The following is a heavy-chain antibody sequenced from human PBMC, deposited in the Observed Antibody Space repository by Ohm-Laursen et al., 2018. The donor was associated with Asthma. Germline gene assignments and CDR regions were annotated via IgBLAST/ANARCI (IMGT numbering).Heavy chain of an antibody. J-gene: IGHJ4*02. CDR2: THQDRSA. CDR1: GGSIFSGGYS. D-gene: IGHD2-15*01. V-gene: IGHV4-30-2*01. CDR3: ARENSAYFDY. Sequence: TLSLTCAASGGSIFSGGYSWSWIRQPPGKGLEWIGYTHQDRSAYDNPSLKSRGTISIDRSKNQFSLNQTSVTAADTVVYFCARENSAYFDYWGQGALVTVSS.